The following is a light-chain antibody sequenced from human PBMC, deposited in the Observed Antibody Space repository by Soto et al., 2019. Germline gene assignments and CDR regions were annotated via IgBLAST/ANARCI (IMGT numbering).Light chain of an antibody. CDR2: EVS. V-gene: IGLV2-14*01. CDR1: SSDVGGYNY. Sequence: QSALTQPASVSGSPGQSITISCTGTSSDVGGYNYVSWYQQHPGKAPKLMIYEVSNRPSGVSNRFSGSKSCNTASLTISGLQAEDEADYYCSSYTSSSTLFYVFGTGTKLTVL. CDR3: SSYTSSSTLFYV. J-gene: IGLJ1*01.